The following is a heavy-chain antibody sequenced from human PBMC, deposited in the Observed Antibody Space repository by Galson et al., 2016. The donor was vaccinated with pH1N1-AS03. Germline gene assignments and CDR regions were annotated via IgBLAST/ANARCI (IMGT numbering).Heavy chain of an antibody. J-gene: IGHJ4*02. CDR1: GFTFDDYA. Sequence: SLRLSCAASGFTFDDYAIHWVRQAPGKGLEWVSLINWDGSKTYLADSVKGRFTISRDNSRNSLYLQMNSLRAEDTALYYCGRGDTTWTRIIDCWGQGTLVTVSS. D-gene: IGHD1-1*01. CDR2: INWDGSKT. CDR3: GRGDTTWTRIIDC. V-gene: IGHV3-43D*04.